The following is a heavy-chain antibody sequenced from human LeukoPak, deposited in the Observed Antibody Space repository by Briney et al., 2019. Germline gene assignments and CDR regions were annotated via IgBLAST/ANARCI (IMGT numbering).Heavy chain of an antibody. CDR3: ARFTRGGLDHFDY. CDR2: IKQDGSEK. J-gene: IGHJ4*02. CDR1: GFTFDDYA. D-gene: IGHD5-12*01. V-gene: IGHV3-7*05. Sequence: PGGSLRLSCAASGFTFDDYAMHWVRQAPGKGLEWVANIKQDGSEKYYVDSVKGRFTISRDNAKNSLYLQMNSLRAEDTAVYYCARFTRGGLDHFDYWGQGTLVTVSS.